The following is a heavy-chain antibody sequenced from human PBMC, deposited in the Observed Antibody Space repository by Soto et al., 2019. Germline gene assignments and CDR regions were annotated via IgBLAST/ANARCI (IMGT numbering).Heavy chain of an antibody. CDR2: IKQDGSEE. CDR3: ARPLYGDYAKYFQR. Sequence: GGALRLSCAASGFSFSSYWMNWVRQAPGKGLEWVANIKQDGSEEYYVDSVKGRFTISRDNAKNSLYLQMNSLRAEDTAVYYCARPLYGDYAKYFQRWGQGTLVTVSS. V-gene: IGHV3-7*01. D-gene: IGHD4-17*01. J-gene: IGHJ1*01. CDR1: GFSFSSYW.